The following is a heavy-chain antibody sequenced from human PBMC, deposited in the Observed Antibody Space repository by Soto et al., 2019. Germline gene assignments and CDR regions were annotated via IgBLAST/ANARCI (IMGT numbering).Heavy chain of an antibody. CDR2: IYYSGST. V-gene: IGHV4-39*01. Sequence: TSETLSLTCTVSGGSISSSSYYWGWIRQPPGKGLEWIGSIYYSGSTYYNPSLKSRVTMSVDTSKNQFSLKLSSVTAADTAVYYCARFFNSAAAGLYYYYYGMDVWGQGTTVTVSS. J-gene: IGHJ6*02. CDR3: ARFFNSAAAGLYYYYYGMDV. D-gene: IGHD6-13*01. CDR1: GGSISSSSYY.